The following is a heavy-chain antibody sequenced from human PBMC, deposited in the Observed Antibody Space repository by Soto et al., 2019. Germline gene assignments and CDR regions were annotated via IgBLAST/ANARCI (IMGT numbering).Heavy chain of an antibody. D-gene: IGHD2-21*02. CDR1: GFTFTTYW. J-gene: IGHJ2*01. CDR2: IKQGGSEK. CDR3: ARGGWGPYFDL. V-gene: IGHV3-7*05. Sequence: EVQLVESGGGLVQPGGSLRLSCAASGFTFTTYWMKWVRQAPGKGLEWVADIKQGGSEKYYVDSVKGRFTISRDNAKNARERQVSRLCAVDTLVYYWARGGWGPYFDLWGRGTLVTVSS.